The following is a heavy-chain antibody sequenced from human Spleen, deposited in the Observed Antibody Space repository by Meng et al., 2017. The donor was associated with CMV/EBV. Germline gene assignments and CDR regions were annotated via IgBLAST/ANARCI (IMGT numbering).Heavy chain of an antibody. CDR3: ARDDSYDFWSGYYPNYFDY. V-gene: IGHV4-59*11. CDR2: IYYSGST. J-gene: IGHJ4*02. Sequence: SETLSLTCTVSAGSLSRHYWSWIRQPPGKGLEFIAYIYYSGSTYYNPSLKSRVTISVDTSKNQFSLKLSSVTAADTAVYYCARDDSYDFWSGYYPNYFDYWGQGTLVTVSS. CDR1: AGSLSRHY. D-gene: IGHD3-3*01.